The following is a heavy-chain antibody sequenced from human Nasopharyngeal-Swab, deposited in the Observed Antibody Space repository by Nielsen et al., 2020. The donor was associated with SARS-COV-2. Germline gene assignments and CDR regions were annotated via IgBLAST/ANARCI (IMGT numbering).Heavy chain of an antibody. Sequence: GGSLRRSCAASGFTFSSYWMSWVRQAPGKGLERVANINQDGSEKYYVDSVKGRFTISRDNAKNSLYLQMNSLRAEDTAVYYCARDKGLRDYVWGSYRSSYYYYNGMDVWGQGTTVTVSS. D-gene: IGHD3-16*02. CDR2: INQDGSEK. CDR1: GFTFSSYW. V-gene: IGHV3-7*01. J-gene: IGHJ6*02. CDR3: ARDKGLRDYVWGSYRSSYYYYNGMDV.